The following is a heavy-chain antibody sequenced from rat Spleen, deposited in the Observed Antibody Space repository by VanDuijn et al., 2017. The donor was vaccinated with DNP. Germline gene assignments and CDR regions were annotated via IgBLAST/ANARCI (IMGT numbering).Heavy chain of an antibody. CDR1: GFTFTDYY. CDR3: TRDLNHGYNYAFDY. V-gene: IGHV5-20*01. Sequence: EVQLVESGGGLVQPGRSLKLSCAASGFTFTDYYMAWVRQAPTKGLEWVASISYDGGSTYYRDSVKGRFTFSRDIAKSTLYLQMSSLRSEDTATYYCTRDLNHGYNYAFDYWGQGVMVTVSS. CDR2: ISYDGGST. D-gene: IGHD1-4*01. J-gene: IGHJ2*01.